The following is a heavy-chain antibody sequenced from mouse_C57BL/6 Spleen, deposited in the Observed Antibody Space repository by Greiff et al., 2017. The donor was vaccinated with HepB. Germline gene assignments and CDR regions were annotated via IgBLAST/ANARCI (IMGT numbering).Heavy chain of an antibody. J-gene: IGHJ2*01. CDR3: ARRDCYYVDD. V-gene: IGHV1-52*01. Sequence: VKLQQPGAELVRPGSSVKLSCKASGYTFTSYWMHWVKQRPIQGLEWIGNIDPSDSETHYNQKFKDKATLTVDKSSSTAYMQLSSLTSEDSAVYCCARRDCYYVDDWGQGTTLTVSS. CDR2: IDPSDSET. CDR1: GYTFTSYW.